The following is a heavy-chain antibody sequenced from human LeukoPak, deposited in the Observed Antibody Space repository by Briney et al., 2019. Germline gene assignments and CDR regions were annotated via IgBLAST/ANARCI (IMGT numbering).Heavy chain of an antibody. CDR1: GGSFSGYY. D-gene: IGHD2-15*01. CDR3: ARGDLGYCSGGSCYGDWFDP. CDR2: INHSGST. V-gene: IGHV4-34*01. Sequence: PSETLPLTCAVYGGSFSGYYWSWIRQPPGKGLEWIGEINHSGSTNYNPSLKSRVTISVDTSKNQFSLKLSSVTAADTAVYYCARGDLGYCSGGSCYGDWFDPWGQGTLVTVSS. J-gene: IGHJ5*02.